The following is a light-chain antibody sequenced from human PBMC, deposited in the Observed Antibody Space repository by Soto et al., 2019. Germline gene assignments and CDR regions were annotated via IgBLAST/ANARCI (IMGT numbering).Light chain of an antibody. Sequence: QSVLTQPPSASGTPGQRVTISCSGSSSNIGSNYVYWYQQLPGTAPKLLIYRNNQRPSGVPDRFSGSKSGTSASLAISGLRSEDEAAYYCAAWDDILTVVVYGGGTKLTVL. V-gene: IGLV1-47*01. J-gene: IGLJ2*01. CDR1: SSNIGSNY. CDR2: RNN. CDR3: AAWDDILTVVV.